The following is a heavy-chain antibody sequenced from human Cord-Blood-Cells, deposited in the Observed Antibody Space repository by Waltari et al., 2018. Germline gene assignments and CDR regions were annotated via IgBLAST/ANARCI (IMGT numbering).Heavy chain of an antibody. D-gene: IGHD1-26*01. V-gene: IGHV1-69*01. CDR3: ARQTGYRGSYPDY. Sequence: QVQLVQSGAEVKKPGSSVKVSCKASGGTFSSYAISWVRQAPGQGLEWMGVIFLIFGTANDAKKFQGRVTSTADESTSTAYMELSSLRSEDTAVYYCARQTGYRGSYPDYWGQGTLVTVSS. CDR1: GGTFSSYA. J-gene: IGHJ4*02. CDR2: IFLIFGTA.